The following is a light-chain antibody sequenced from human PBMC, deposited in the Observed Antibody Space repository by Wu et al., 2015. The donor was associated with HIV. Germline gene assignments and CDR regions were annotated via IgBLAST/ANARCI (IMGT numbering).Light chain of an antibody. CDR2: DAS. V-gene: IGKV3-11*01. J-gene: IGKJ2*03. CDR3: QQRHSWPRG. Sequence: EIVSTQSPATLSLSPGERATLSCRASQSISSFLAWYQQKPGQAPRLLIYDASNRATGIPTRFSGSGSGTDFTLTISSLEPDDFAVYYCQQRHSWPRGFGQGTKLEIK. CDR1: QSISSF.